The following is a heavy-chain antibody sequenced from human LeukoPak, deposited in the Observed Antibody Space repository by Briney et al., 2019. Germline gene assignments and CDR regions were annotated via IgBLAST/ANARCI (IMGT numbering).Heavy chain of an antibody. V-gene: IGHV3-23*01. D-gene: IGHD2-15*01. Sequence: TGGSLRLSCAASGFTFTNYALTWVRQAPGKGLEGVYGISGRDPRTFYEDSVKGRFTASRAHSKNTLYLQMDSLRAEDTDVYYCAKGVSSSCYSGLDYWGQGTLVTVSS. J-gene: IGHJ4*02. CDR3: AKGVSSSCYSGLDY. CDR1: GFTFTNYA. CDR2: ISGRDPRT.